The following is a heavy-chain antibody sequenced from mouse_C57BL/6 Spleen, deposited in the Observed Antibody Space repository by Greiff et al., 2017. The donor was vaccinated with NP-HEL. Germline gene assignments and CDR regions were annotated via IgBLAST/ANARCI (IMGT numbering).Heavy chain of an antibody. V-gene: IGHV3-6*01. CDR1: GYSITSGYY. J-gene: IGHJ3*01. CDR2: ISYDGSN. Sequence: EVKLQESGPGLVKPSQSLSLTCSVTGYSITSGYYWNWIRQFPGNKLEWMGYISYDGSNNYNPSLKNRISITRDTSKNQFFLKLNSVTTEDTATYYWAREGDYYSNYETYWGQGTLVTVSA. D-gene: IGHD2-5*01. CDR3: AREGDYYSNYETY.